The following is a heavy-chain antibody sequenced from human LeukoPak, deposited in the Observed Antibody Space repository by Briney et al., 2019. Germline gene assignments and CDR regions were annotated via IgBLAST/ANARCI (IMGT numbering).Heavy chain of an antibody. D-gene: IGHD3-10*01. CDR2: ISGSGGSR. J-gene: IGHJ4*02. CDR1: GFTFSSYA. V-gene: IGHV3-23*01. Sequence: PGGSLRLSCAASGFTFSSYAMSWVRQAPGRGLEWVSAISGSGGSRYYADSVKGRFTISRDNSKNTLYLQMNSLRAEDTAVYYCAKGSGLYGSGGYFDYWGQGTLVTVSS. CDR3: AKGSGLYGSGGYFDY.